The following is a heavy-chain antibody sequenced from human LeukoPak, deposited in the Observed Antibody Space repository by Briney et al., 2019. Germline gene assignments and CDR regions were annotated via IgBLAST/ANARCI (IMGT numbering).Heavy chain of an antibody. CDR2: IYYSGST. D-gene: IGHD3-10*01. V-gene: IGHV4-30-4*08. Sequence: SETLSLTCTVSGGSISSGDYYWSWIRQPPGTGLEWIGYIYYSGSTYYNPSLKSRVTISVDTSKNQFSLKLSSVTAADTAVYYCARGLGWFGDLDYWGQGTLVTVSS. CDR1: GGSISSGDYY. J-gene: IGHJ4*02. CDR3: ARGLGWFGDLDY.